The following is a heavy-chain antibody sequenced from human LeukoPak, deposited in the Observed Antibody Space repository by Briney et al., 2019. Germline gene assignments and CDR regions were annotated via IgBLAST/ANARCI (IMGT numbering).Heavy chain of an antibody. J-gene: IGHJ4*02. V-gene: IGHV3-30*02. CDR2: IRHDGSSK. CDR3: ARNGGVVPAAIDY. Sequence: GGSLRLSCAASGFIFGSYAIHWVRQAPGKGLEWVAIIRHDGSSKYYAESVKGRFTISRDTSKSTLFLQMNSLRTDDTAVYYCARNGGVVPAAIDYWGQGTLVTVSS. D-gene: IGHD2-2*01. CDR1: GFIFGSYA.